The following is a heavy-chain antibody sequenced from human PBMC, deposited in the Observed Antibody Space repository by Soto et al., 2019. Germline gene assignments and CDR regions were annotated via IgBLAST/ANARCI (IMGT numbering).Heavy chain of an antibody. J-gene: IGHJ3*02. Sequence: ASVKVSCKVSGYTLTELSMHWVRQAPGKGLEWMGGFDPEDGETIYAQRFQGRVTMTEDTSTDTAYMELSSLRSEDTAVYYCATGHLYRDAFDIWGQGTMVTVSS. CDR1: GYTLTELS. CDR2: FDPEDGET. CDR3: ATGHLYRDAFDI. V-gene: IGHV1-24*01.